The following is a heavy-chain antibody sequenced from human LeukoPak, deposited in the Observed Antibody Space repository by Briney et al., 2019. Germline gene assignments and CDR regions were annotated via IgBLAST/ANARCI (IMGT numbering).Heavy chain of an antibody. CDR3: ARGEVVAATPADY. D-gene: IGHD2-15*01. CDR2: ISSSSSYI. V-gene: IGHV3-21*05. J-gene: IGHJ4*02. Sequence: GGSLRLSCAASGFTFSSYEMNWVRQAPGKGLEWVSYISSSSSYIYYADSVKGRFTISRDNAKNSLYLQMNSLRAEDTAVYYCARGEVVAATPADYWGQGTLVTVSS. CDR1: GFTFSSYE.